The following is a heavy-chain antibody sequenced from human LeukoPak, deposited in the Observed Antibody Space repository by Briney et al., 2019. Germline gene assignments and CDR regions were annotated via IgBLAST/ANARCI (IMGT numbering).Heavy chain of an antibody. CDR1: GFNFGNYG. V-gene: IGHV3-23*01. J-gene: IGHJ4*02. CDR3: AKVTYGSGTYGAFDS. Sequence: GGSLRLSCAASGFNFGNYGMNWVRQAPGKGLEWVSGIRASGRTTDYADSVKGRFTISRDTSKNTLHLQMNSLRAEDTAVYYCAKVTYGSGTYGAFDSWGQGTLVTVSS. D-gene: IGHD3-10*01. CDR2: IRASGRTT.